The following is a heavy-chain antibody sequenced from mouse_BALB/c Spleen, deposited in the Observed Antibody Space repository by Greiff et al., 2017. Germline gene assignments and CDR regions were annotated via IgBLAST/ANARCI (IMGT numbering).Heavy chain of an antibody. D-gene: IGHD1-1*01. CDR1: GFSLTSYG. J-gene: IGHJ3*01. CDR3: ARETVITTVGGFAY. CDR2: IWAGGST. V-gene: IGHV2-9*02. Sequence: VKLMESGPGLVAPSQSLSITCTVSGFSLTSYGVHWVRQPPGKGLEWLGVIWAGGSTNYNSALMSRLSISKDNSKSQVFLKMNSLQTDDTAMYYCARETVITTVGGFAYWGQGTLVTVSA.